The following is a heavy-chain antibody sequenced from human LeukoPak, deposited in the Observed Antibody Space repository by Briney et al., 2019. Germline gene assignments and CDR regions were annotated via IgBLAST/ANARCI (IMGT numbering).Heavy chain of an antibody. CDR3: AREGPLRYFDWLAYYYYGMDV. Sequence: KPSETLSLTCTVSGGSISSGDYYWSWIRQPPGKGLEWIGYIYYSGSTYYNPSLKSRVTISVDTSKNQFSLKLSSVTAADTAVYYCAREGPLRYFDWLAYYYYGMDVWGQGTTVTVSS. V-gene: IGHV4-30-4*01. CDR2: IYYSGST. D-gene: IGHD3-9*01. J-gene: IGHJ6*02. CDR1: GGSISSGDYY.